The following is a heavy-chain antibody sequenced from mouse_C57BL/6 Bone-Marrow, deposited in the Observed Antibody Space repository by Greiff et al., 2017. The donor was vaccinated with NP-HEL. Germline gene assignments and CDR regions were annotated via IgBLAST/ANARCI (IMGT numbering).Heavy chain of an antibody. CDR3: ARGFTTVEREAFAY. CDR2: IDPSDSET. V-gene: IGHV1-52*01. J-gene: IGHJ3*01. D-gene: IGHD1-1*01. CDR1: GYTFTSYW. Sequence: QVQLQQPGAELVRPGSSVKLSCKASGYTFTSYWMHWVKQRPIQGLEWIGNIDPSDSETHYNQKFKDKATLTVDKSSSTAYMQLSSLTSEDSAVYYCARGFTTVEREAFAYWGQGTLVTVSA.